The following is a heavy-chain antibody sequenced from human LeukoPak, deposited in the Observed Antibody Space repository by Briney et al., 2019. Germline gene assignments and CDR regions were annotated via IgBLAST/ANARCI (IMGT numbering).Heavy chain of an antibody. CDR3: AREFEVTPAFDI. V-gene: IGHV1-8*01. D-gene: IGHD5-18*01. CDR1: GYTFTSYD. Sequence: ASVMVSCKASGYTFTSYDINWVRQATGQGLEWMGWMNPNSGNTGYAQKFQGRVTMTRNTSISTAYMELRSLRSDDTAVYYCAREFEVTPAFDIWGQGTMVTVSS. CDR2: MNPNSGNT. J-gene: IGHJ3*02.